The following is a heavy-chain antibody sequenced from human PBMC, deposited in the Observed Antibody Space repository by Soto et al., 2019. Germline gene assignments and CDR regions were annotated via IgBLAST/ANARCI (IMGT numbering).Heavy chain of an antibody. D-gene: IGHD2-15*01. Sequence: EVQLVESGGGLVQPGESLRLSCAASGFTFSSYWMHWVRQAPGKGLVWVSRINSDGSSTSYAGSVKGRFTISRDNAKNTLYMQMNSLRAEATAVYYCVRTSLVVAAATREDYWGQGPLVTVSS. J-gene: IGHJ4*02. V-gene: IGHV3-74*01. CDR1: GFTFSSYW. CDR3: VRTSLVVAAATREDY. CDR2: INSDGSST.